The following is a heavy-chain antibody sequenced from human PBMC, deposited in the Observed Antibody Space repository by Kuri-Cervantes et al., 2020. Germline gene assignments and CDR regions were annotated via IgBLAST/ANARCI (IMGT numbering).Heavy chain of an antibody. CDR2: IYYTGST. CDR3: ARDLGTAGVVT. D-gene: IGHD6-13*01. CDR1: GGSFSGYN. Sequence: TLSLTCAVYGGSFSGYNWSWIRQPPGKGLEWIGYIYYTGSTHYNPSLKRRVTISVDTSKNQFSLKLSSVTAADTAVYYCARDLGTAGVVTWGQGTLVTVSS. V-gene: IGHV4-59*01. J-gene: IGHJ5*02.